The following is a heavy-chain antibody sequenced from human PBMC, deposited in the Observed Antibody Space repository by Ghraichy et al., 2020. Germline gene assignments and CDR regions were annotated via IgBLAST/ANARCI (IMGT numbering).Heavy chain of an antibody. CDR3: ARDSTNSGTPDY. Sequence: GGSPRHSCEASGFTFSTYSMNWVRQAPGKRLEWVSSISSTSFYIYYADSLQGRFTISRDNAKNSLYLQMNSLRAEDTAVYYCARDSTNSGTPDYWGQGTLVTVSS. CDR2: ISSTSFYI. CDR1: GFTFSTYS. D-gene: IGHD6-13*01. J-gene: IGHJ4*02. V-gene: IGHV3-21*01.